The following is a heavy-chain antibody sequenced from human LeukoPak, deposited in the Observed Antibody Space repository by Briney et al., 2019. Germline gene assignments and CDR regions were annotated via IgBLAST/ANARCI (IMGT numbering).Heavy chain of an antibody. V-gene: IGHV4-59*02. D-gene: IGHD2-15*01. J-gene: IGHJ4*02. CDR1: GGSVSGYY. Sequence: SETLSLTCVVSGGSVSGYYWGWIRQPPGRGLEWIGYVYYSGSTNYNPSFKSRITISVDTSRNQFSLQLSSVTAADTAVYYCAKIHRYCSGGACYVLDNWGQGTLVAVSS. CDR3: AKIHRYCSGGACYVLDN. CDR2: VYYSGST.